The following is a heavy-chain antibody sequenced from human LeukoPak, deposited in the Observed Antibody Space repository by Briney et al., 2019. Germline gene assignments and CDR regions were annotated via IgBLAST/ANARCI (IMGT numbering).Heavy chain of an antibody. J-gene: IGHJ4*02. Sequence: PGRSLRLSCAASGFTFSSYGMHWVRQAPGKGLEWVAVISYDGSNKYYADSVKGRFTISRDNSKNTLYLQMNSLRAEDTAVYYCAKARGSLGPFYWGQGTLVTVSS. CDR2: ISYDGSNK. CDR3: AKARGSLGPFY. CDR1: GFTFSSYG. V-gene: IGHV3-30*18. D-gene: IGHD6-13*01.